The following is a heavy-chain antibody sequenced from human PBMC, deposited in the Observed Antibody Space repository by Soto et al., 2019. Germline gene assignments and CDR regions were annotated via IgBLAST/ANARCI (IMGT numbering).Heavy chain of an antibody. CDR2: IIPIFGTA. CDR1: VGTLCSCS. CDR3: ARGVRGVMSNGNWFDP. V-gene: IGHV1-69*06. Sequence: SEKVSCKSSVGTLCSCSISEVRQAPGQGLEWIGGIIPIFGTANYSQKLQGRFTITADKSTSTAYMELRSLRSEDAAVYYCARGVRGVMSNGNWFDPWGQGTLVTGSS. J-gene: IGHJ5*02. D-gene: IGHD3-10*01.